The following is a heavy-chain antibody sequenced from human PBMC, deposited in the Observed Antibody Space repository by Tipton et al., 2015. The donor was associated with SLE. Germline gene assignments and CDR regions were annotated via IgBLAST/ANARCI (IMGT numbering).Heavy chain of an antibody. D-gene: IGHD6-6*01. V-gene: IGHV4-59*02. CDR2: IHYTGIT. J-gene: IGHJ4*02. Sequence: TLSLTCTVSGDSVRSFYWSWIRLPPGKGLEWIGFIHYTGITNYSPSLKSRVSTSVDTSKNQFSLKLSSVTAADTAVYYCAREKYSSSSFDYWGQGTLVTVSS. CDR3: AREKYSSSSFDY. CDR1: GDSVRSFY.